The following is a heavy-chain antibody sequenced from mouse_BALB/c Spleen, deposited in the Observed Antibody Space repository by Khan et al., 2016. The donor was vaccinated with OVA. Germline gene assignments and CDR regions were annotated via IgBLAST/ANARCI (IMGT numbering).Heavy chain of an antibody. CDR3: TRLVDY. V-gene: IGHV5-6-5*01. CDR2: ISSGGST. J-gene: IGHJ4*01. CDR1: GFTFSSYA. Sequence: DVKLVESGGGLVKPGGSLKLSCAASGFTFSSYAVSWVRQTPEKRLEWVASISSGGSTYYPDSVKGRFTISRDDARNILYLQMSSLGSEDTAMYYCTRLVDYWGQGTSVTVSS.